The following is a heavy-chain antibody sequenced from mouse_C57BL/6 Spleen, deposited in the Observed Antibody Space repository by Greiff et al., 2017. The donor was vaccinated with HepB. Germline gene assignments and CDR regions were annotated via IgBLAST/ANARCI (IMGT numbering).Heavy chain of an antibody. J-gene: IGHJ2*01. V-gene: IGHV5-16*01. CDR2: INYDGSST. D-gene: IGHD1-1*01. Sequence: EVKLMESEGGLVQPGSSMKLSCTASGFTFSDYYMAWVRQVPEKGLEWVANINYDGSSTYYLDSLKSRFIISRGNAKNILYLQMSSLKAEDTATYYCARENYYGSSYPFDYWGQGTTLTVSS. CDR1: GFTFSDYY. CDR3: ARENYYGSSYPFDY.